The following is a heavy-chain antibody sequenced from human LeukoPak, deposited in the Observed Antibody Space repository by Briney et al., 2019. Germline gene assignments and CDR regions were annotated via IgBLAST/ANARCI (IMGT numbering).Heavy chain of an antibody. CDR2: IIPILGIA. Sequence: ASVKVSCKASGGTFSSYAISWVRQAPGQGLEWMGRIIPILGIANYAQKFQGRVTITADKSTSTAYMELSSLRSEDTAVYYCARFTRWLQSNYFDYWGQGTLVTVSS. CDR1: GGTFSSYA. V-gene: IGHV1-69*04. D-gene: IGHD5-24*01. CDR3: ARFTRWLQSNYFDY. J-gene: IGHJ4*02.